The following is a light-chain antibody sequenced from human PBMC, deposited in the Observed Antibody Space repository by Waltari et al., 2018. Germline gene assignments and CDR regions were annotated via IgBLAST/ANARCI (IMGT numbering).Light chain of an antibody. V-gene: IGLV1-44*01. J-gene: IGLJ3*02. CDR2: SNK. CDR1: SSNIGSNT. Sequence: QSVLTQPPSASGTPGQRVTISCSGSSSNIGSNTVAWYEQFPGMAPRLLIYSNKGRPSGVPDRFSGSKSGSSASLTIRGLHFEDEADYYCATWDDSLNGRVFGGGTKLTVL. CDR3: ATWDDSLNGRV.